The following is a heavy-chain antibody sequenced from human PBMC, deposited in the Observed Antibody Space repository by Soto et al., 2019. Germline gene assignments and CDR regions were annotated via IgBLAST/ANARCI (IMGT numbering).Heavy chain of an antibody. D-gene: IGHD3-10*01. V-gene: IGHV3-33*01. CDR3: ARGSRVLLWFGELFDY. J-gene: IGHJ4*02. CDR2: IWYDGSNK. Sequence: PGGSLRLSCAASGFTFSSYGMHWVRQAPSKGLEWVAVIWYDGSNKYYADSVKGRFTISRDNSKNTLYLQMNSLRAEDTAVYYCARGSRVLLWFGELFDYWGQGTLVTVSS. CDR1: GFTFSSYG.